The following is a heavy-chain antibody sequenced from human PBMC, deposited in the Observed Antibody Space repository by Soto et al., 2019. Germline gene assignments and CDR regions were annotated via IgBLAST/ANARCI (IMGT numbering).Heavy chain of an antibody. CDR2: VYRGGST. CDR3: ARGRIASDFWSGYPPAY. J-gene: IGHJ4*02. V-gene: IGHV3-66*01. Sequence: PGGSLRLSCAASGFTFSSYWMHWVRQAPGKGLEWVSVVYRGGSTYYADSVKDRFTISRDNSNNTLYLQMNSLRAEDTAVYYCARGRIASDFWSGYPPAYWGQGTLVTVSS. CDR1: GFTFSSYW. D-gene: IGHD3-3*01.